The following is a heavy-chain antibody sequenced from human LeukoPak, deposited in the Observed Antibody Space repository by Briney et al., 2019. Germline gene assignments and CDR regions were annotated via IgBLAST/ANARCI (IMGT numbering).Heavy chain of an antibody. V-gene: IGHV1-18*01. D-gene: IGHD3-10*01. CDR1: GYTFTSYG. CDR3: ASPGGVRGSRYYYMDA. Sequence: ASVKVSCKASGYTFTSYGFSWVRQAPGQGLEWMGWISAYNGNTNYAQKLQGRVTMTTDSSTSTAYMELSSLRSEDTAVYYCASPGGVRGSRYYYMDAWGKGTTVTVSS. J-gene: IGHJ6*03. CDR2: ISAYNGNT.